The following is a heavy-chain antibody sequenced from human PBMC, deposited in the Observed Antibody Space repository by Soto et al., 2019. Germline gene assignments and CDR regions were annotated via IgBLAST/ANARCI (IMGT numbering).Heavy chain of an antibody. D-gene: IGHD1-20*01. J-gene: IGHJ5*02. CDR3: AAEFGPMYNWNAVLKGPPA. CDR2: IVVGSGNT. V-gene: IGHV1-58*01. Sequence: GASVKVSWKASGFTFTSSAVQWVRQARGQRLEWIGWIVVGSGNTNYAQKFQERVTITRDMSTSTAYMELSSLRSEDTAVYYCAAEFGPMYNWNAVLKGPPAWGQATLVTVSS. CDR1: GFTFTSSA.